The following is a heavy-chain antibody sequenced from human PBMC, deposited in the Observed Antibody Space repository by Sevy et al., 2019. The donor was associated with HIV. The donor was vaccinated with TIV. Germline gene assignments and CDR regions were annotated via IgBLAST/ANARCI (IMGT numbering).Heavy chain of an antibody. D-gene: IGHD3-10*01. V-gene: IGHV3-23*01. CDR1: GFTFSSYA. CDR3: AKDYYGSGSYYHDAFDI. J-gene: IGHJ3*02. Sequence: GGSLRLSCAASGFTFSSYAMSWVRRAPGKGLEWVSVLRGSGGSTYYADSVKGRFTISRDNSKNSLYLQMNSLRAEDTAVYYCAKDYYGSGSYYHDAFDIWGQGTMVTVSS. CDR2: LRGSGGST.